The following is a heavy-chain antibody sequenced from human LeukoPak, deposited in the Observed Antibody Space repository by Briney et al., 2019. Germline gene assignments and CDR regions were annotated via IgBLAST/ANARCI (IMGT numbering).Heavy chain of an antibody. CDR1: GGSISSYY. Sequence: SETLSLTCTVSGGSISSYYWRWIGQPAGKGMEWIGRIYTSGSSNYNPSLKSRVTMSVDTSKNQFSLKLSSVTAADTAVYYCARDLGRYCSSTSCYTGYYFDYWGQGTLVTVSS. J-gene: IGHJ4*02. D-gene: IGHD2-2*02. CDR2: IYTSGSS. V-gene: IGHV4-4*07. CDR3: ARDLGRYCSSTSCYTGYYFDY.